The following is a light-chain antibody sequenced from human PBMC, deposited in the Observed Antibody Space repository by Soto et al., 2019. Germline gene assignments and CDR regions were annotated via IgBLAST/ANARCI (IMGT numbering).Light chain of an antibody. CDR2: DAF. J-gene: IGKJ5*01. V-gene: IGKV1-33*01. Sequence: DIQMTQSPSSLSASVGDRVTITCQASQDINSYLSWYQQRPGKAPKLLIYDAFTLETGVPSRLSGSGSGTDFIFTISSLQPEDFATYYCQQYDTFPVTFGQGTRLEIK. CDR3: QQYDTFPVT. CDR1: QDINSY.